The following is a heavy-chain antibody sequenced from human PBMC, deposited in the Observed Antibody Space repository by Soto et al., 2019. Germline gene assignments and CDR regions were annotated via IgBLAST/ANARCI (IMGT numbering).Heavy chain of an antibody. V-gene: IGHV3-21*01. CDR1: ASTFDTLT. CDR2: ISSSSSHI. CDR3: ARGIVPAAFDY. J-gene: IGHJ4*02. Sequence: EVQLVESGGGLVKPGGSTRLPGLALASTFDTLTINWFGQVPGRGLEWVSSISSSSSHISYAESVKGRFSISRDNAKNSLYLQMSSLRDEDTAVYYCARGIVPAAFDYWGQGTPVTVSS. D-gene: IGHD2-2*01.